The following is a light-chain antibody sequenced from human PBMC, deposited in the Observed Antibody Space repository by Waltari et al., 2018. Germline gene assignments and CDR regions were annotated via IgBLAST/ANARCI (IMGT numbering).Light chain of an antibody. CDR1: SSNIGNHY. CDR3: GTWDSSLSGAV. J-gene: IGLJ7*01. Sequence: QSVLTQPPSVSAAPGQRVTISCSGGSSNIGNHYVSWYRQFPGTAPKLLIYENTGRPSGIPGRFSGSKSGTSATLDITGLQAGDEADYYCGTWDSSLSGAVCGGGTHLTVL. V-gene: IGLV1-51*02. CDR2: ENT.